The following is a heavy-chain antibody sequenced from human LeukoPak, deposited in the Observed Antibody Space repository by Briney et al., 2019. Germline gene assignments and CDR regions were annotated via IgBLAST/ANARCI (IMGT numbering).Heavy chain of an antibody. V-gene: IGHV3-21*01. CDR2: ISSDGTYI. D-gene: IGHD3-3*01. CDR1: GFTFNYYG. Sequence: GGSLRLSCAVSGFTFNYYGMNWVRQAPGKGLEWVSSISSDGTYIYYADSVEGRFTISRDTAKKSLYLHMNSLRVEDTAVYYCARAPRGYDFWSGYYPDYWGQGTLVTVSS. CDR3: ARAPRGYDFWSGYYPDY. J-gene: IGHJ4*02.